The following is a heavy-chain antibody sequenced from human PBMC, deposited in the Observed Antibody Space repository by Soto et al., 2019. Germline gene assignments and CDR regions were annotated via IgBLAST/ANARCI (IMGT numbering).Heavy chain of an antibody. Sequence: QVQLQESGPGLVKPSQTLSLTCTVSGGSISSGDYYWSWIRQPPGKGLEWIGYIYYSGSTYYNPSLKSRVTRSVDTSTNQFSRKLSSVTAADTAVYYCARARGARYFDYWGQGTLVTVSS. CDR3: ARARGARYFDY. CDR1: GGSISSGDYY. J-gene: IGHJ4*02. D-gene: IGHD2-15*01. CDR2: IYYSGST. V-gene: IGHV4-30-4*01.